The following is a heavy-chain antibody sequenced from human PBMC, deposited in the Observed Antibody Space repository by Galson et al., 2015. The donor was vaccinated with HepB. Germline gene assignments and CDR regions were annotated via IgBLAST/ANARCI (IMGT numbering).Heavy chain of an antibody. V-gene: IGHV3-74*01. Sequence: SLRLSCAASGFTFSTYWMYWVRQAPGKGLVWVSCINSDGSSTSHADSVKGRFTISRDNAKNTLYLQMNSLRAEDTAMYYCARDLLTGFDYWGQGTLVTVSS. CDR2: INSDGSST. CDR3: ARDLLTGFDY. CDR1: GFTFSTYW. J-gene: IGHJ4*02.